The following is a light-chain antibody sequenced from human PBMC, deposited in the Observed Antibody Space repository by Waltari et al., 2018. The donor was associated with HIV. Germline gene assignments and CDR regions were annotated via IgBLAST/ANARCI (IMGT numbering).Light chain of an antibody. CDR2: LNNDGSH. V-gene: IGLV4-69*01. J-gene: IGLJ2*01. Sequence: QPVVTQSPSAAASLGASVKLTCTLSSGHSDYAIAWHQQHPQKGPRYLMRLNNDGSHYKGDGIPDRFSGSSSGAERYLIISSLQSGDEADYYCQTWDTGIRIFGGGTKLTVL. CDR1: SGHSDYA. CDR3: QTWDTGIRI.